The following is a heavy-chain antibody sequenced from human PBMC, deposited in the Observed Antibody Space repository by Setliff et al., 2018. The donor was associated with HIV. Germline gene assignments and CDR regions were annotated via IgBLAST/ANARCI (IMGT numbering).Heavy chain of an antibody. CDR3: ALTVHRLLRGYMDV. D-gene: IGHD2-15*01. CDR1: DDPISSYY. V-gene: IGHV4-4*07. CDR2: LYVSGDT. J-gene: IGHJ6*03. Sequence: SETLSLTCYVTDDPISSYYWSWVRQPAGKGLEWIGRLYVSGDTNYNPSLKSRVTMSLDTSKKHFSLKLKSVTAADTAVYYCALTVHRLLRGYMDVWGKGTTVTVSS.